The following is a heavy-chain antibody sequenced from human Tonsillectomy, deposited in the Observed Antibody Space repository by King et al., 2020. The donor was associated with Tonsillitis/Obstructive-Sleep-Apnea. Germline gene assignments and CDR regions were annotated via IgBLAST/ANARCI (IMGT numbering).Heavy chain of an antibody. CDR3: ARERPSCGGDCTNLDR. Sequence: VQLVESGGALVQPGGSLRLSCTTSGFTFRTYWMHWVRQVPGEGLVWVARVHGDGVTTNYADSVKGRFTISRDNAKNTLYLQMNSLRAEDTALYFCARERPSCGGDCTNLDRWGQGTLVSVSS. CDR1: GFTFRTYW. D-gene: IGHD2-21*01. J-gene: IGHJ5*02. V-gene: IGHV3-74*01. CDR2: VHGDGVTT.